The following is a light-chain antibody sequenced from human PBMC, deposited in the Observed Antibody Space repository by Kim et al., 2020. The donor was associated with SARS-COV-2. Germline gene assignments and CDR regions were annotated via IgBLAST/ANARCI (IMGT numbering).Light chain of an antibody. CDR1: QSISRW. J-gene: IGKJ1*01. CDR3: QQYDNYWT. Sequence: DIQMTQSPSTLSASIGDRVTVTCRASQSISRWLAWYQQKPGKAPKLLIYKASSLQSGVPPRFSGSVSGTDFTLTISSLQPDDSATYYCQQYDNYWTFGQGTKVDIK. V-gene: IGKV1-5*03. CDR2: KAS.